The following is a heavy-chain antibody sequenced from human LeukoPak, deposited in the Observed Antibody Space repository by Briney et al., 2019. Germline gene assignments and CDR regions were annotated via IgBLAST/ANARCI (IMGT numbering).Heavy chain of an antibody. CDR3: ARVVDYEEYYYYMDV. V-gene: IGHV1-69*01. Sequence: SVKVSCEASGGTFSSYAISWVRQAPGQGLEWMGGIIPIFGTANYAQKFQGRVTITADESTSTAYMELSSLRSEDTAVYYCARVVDYEEYYYYMDVWGKGTTVTVSS. CDR2: IIPIFGTA. CDR1: GGTFSSYA. J-gene: IGHJ6*03. D-gene: IGHD4-17*01.